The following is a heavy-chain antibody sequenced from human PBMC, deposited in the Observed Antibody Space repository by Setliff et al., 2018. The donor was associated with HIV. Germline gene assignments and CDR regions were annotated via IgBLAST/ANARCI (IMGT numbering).Heavy chain of an antibody. V-gene: IGHV5-51*01. J-gene: IGHJ6*02. Sequence: GESLKISCKGSGYSFTSYWIDWVRQMPGKGLEWMGIIYPYDSDTRYSPSFQGQVTISADKSISTAYLQWRSLKASDTAMYYCARDYYGSGSYYSYYYYGMDVWGQGTTVTVSS. CDR3: ARDYYGSGSYYSYYYYGMDV. D-gene: IGHD3-10*01. CDR2: IYPYDSDT. CDR1: GYSFTSYW.